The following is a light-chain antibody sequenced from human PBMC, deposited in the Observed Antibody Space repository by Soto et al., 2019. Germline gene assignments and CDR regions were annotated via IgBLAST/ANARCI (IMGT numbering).Light chain of an antibody. CDR2: SNN. CDR1: SSNIGSNT. CDR3: AAWDDSLNGWV. Sequence: QSVLTQPPSASGTPGQRVTISCSGSSSNIGSNTVNWYQQLPGTAPKLLIYSNNQRPSGAPDRFSVSKSGTSASLAISGLQSEDEADYYCAAWDDSLNGWVFGGGTKLTFL. J-gene: IGLJ3*02. V-gene: IGLV1-44*01.